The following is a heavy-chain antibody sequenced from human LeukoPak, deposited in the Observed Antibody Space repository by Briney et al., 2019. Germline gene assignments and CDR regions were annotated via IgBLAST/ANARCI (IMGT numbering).Heavy chain of an antibody. CDR3: ARDHLTESGSYPIYYYYYMDV. Sequence: SETLSLTCTVSGGSISSCYWSWIRQPAGKGLEWIGRIYTSGSTNYNPSLKSRVTMSVDTSKNQFSLKLSSVTAADTAVYYCARDHLTESGSYPIYYYYYMDVWGKGTTVTVSS. D-gene: IGHD1-26*01. CDR1: GGSISSCY. CDR2: IYTSGST. V-gene: IGHV4-4*07. J-gene: IGHJ6*03.